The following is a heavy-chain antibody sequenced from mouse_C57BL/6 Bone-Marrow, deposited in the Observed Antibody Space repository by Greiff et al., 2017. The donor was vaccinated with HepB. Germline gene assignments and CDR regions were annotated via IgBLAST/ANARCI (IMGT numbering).Heavy chain of an antibody. D-gene: IGHD3-2*02. Sequence: QVQLQQSGPELVKPGASVKISCKASGYAFSSSWMNWVKQRPGKGLEWIGRIYPGDGDTNYNRKFKGKATLTADKSSSTAYMQLSSLTSEDSAVYFCARSGSGYRRENYAMDYWGQGTSVTVSS. CDR1: GYAFSSSW. CDR3: ARSGSGYRRENYAMDY. J-gene: IGHJ4*01. V-gene: IGHV1-82*01. CDR2: IYPGDGDT.